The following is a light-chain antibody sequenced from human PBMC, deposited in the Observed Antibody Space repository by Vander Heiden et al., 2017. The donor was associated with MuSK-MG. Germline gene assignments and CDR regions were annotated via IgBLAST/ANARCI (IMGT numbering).Light chain of an antibody. CDR2: AAS. J-gene: IGKJ2*01. CDR3: QQSYSSLLYT. CDR1: QSISGY. V-gene: IGKV1-39*01. Sequence: DIQMTQSPSSLSASVGDRVTITCRASQSISGYLNWYQQKPGKAPKLLIFAASTLQRGVPARFSGSGSGTDFTLTISSLQPEDFATYYCQQSYSSLLYTFGQGTNLDIK.